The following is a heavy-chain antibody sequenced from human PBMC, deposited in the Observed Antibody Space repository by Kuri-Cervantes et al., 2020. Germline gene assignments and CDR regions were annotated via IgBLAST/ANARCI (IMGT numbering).Heavy chain of an antibody. CDR3: AGSSGYYFDY. J-gene: IGHJ4*02. CDR2: IYYSGST. D-gene: IGHD3-22*01. CDR1: GGSISSSSYY. V-gene: IGHV4-39*07. Sequence: SETLSLTCTVSGGSISSSSYYWGWIRQPPGKGLEWIGSIYYSGSTYYNSSLKSRVTISVDTSKNQFSLKLSSVTAADTAVYYCAGSSGYYFDYWGQGTLVTVSS.